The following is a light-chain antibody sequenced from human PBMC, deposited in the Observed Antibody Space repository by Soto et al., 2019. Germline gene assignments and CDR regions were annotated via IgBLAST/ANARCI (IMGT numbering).Light chain of an antibody. V-gene: IGLV1-40*01. J-gene: IGLJ1*01. CDR1: SSNIGANYD. CDR2: GNN. Sequence: QAVVTQPPSVSVAPGQRVTISCTGSSSNIGANYDVHWYQQRPGTAPKLLIFGNNNRPSGVPDRFSGSKSGTSASLAITGLQAEDEGDYYCQSYDTTLSARYVFGTGTKLTVL. CDR3: QSYDTTLSARYV.